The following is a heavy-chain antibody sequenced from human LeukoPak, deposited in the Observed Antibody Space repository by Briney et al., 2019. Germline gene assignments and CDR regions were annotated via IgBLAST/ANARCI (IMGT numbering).Heavy chain of an antibody. CDR1: VHTLSDFY. D-gene: IGHD3-10*01. CDR2: ITSSGTTI. CDR3: ARIFGPCD. V-gene: IGHV3-11*01. J-gene: IGHJ4*02. Sequence: GGSQRLSCAASVHTLSDFYKSWITHARRKGLWMGLCITSSGTTIYYEKSLNGLFSISCDNAKNSLYLQRNSLRAEDTAVYYCARIFGPCDWGQGTLVTVSS.